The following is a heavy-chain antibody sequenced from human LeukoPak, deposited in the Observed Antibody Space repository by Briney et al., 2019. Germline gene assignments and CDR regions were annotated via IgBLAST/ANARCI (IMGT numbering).Heavy chain of an antibody. D-gene: IGHD3-10*01. Sequence: SETLSLTCAVYGGSFGGYYWSWIRQPPGKGLEWIGEINHSGSTNYNPSLKSRVTISVDTSKNQFSLKLSSVTAADTAVYYCARGLVLPYGWGQGTTVTVSS. CDR2: INHSGST. V-gene: IGHV4-34*01. CDR3: ARGLVLPYG. CDR1: GGSFGGYY. J-gene: IGHJ6*02.